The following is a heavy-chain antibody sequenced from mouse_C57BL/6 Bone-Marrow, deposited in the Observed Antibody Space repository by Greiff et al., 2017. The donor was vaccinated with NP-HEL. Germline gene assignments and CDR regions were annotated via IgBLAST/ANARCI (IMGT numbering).Heavy chain of an antibody. D-gene: IGHD2-2*01. CDR3: AKGRLRRVYYYAMDY. J-gene: IGHJ4*01. V-gene: IGHV2-3*01. Sequence: VQLKESGPGLVAPSQSLSITCTVSGFSLTSYGVSWVRQPPGKGLEWLGVIWGDGSTNYPSALISRLSISKDNSKSQVFLKLNSLQTDDTATYYGAKGRLRRVYYYAMDYWGQGTSVTVSS. CDR2: IWGDGST. CDR1: GFSLTSYG.